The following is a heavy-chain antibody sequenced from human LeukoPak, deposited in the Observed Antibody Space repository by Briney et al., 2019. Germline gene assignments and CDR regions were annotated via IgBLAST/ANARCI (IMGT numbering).Heavy chain of an antibody. CDR2: ISGSGGST. J-gene: IGHJ4*02. CDR1: GFTFSSYA. Sequence: GGSLRLSCSASGFTFSSYAMHWVRPAPGKGLEWVSGISGSGGSTYYADSVKGRFTISRDNSQSTLYLQMNSLRAEDTAVYYCARAASAYYFDYWGQGTLVTVSS. CDR3: ARAASAYYFDY. V-gene: IGHV3-23*01.